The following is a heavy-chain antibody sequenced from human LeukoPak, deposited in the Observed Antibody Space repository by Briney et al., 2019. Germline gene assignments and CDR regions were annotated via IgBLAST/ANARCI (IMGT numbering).Heavy chain of an antibody. D-gene: IGHD1-1*01. CDR1: GGSISSYY. Sequence: SETLSLTCTVSGGSISSYYWSWIRQPPGKGLEWIGYIYYSGSTNYNPSLKSRVTISVDTSKNQFSLKLSSVTAADTAVYCCARTPTGRPNDPYYFDYWGQGTLVTVSS. CDR3: ARTPTGRPNDPYYFDY. J-gene: IGHJ4*02. CDR2: IYYSGST. V-gene: IGHV4-59*08.